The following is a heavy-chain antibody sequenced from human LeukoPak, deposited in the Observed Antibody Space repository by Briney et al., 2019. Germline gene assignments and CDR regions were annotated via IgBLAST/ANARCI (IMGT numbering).Heavy chain of an antibody. CDR2: IRDDGSNK. CDR1: GFTFSSYG. D-gene: IGHD3-10*01. Sequence: GGSLRLSCAASGFTFSSYGMHWVRQAPGKGLEWVAFIRDDGSNKYYADSVKGRFTISRDNSKNTLYLQMNSLRAEDTAVYYCAKDGPYYYGSGSYYNFDYWGQGTLVTVSS. CDR3: AKDGPYYYGSGSYYNFDY. V-gene: IGHV3-30*02. J-gene: IGHJ4*02.